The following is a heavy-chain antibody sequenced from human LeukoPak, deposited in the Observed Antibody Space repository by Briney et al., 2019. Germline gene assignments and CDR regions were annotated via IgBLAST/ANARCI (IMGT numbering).Heavy chain of an antibody. J-gene: IGHJ6*03. CDR3: ARPPALDTAMAHYYYYMDV. Sequence: GGSLRLSCAASGFTFSSYWMHWVRQAPGKGLVWVSRINSDGSSTSYADSVKGRFTISRDNAKNTLYLQMNSLRAEDTAVYYCARPPALDTAMAHYYYYMDVWGKGTTVTVSS. V-gene: IGHV3-74*01. CDR2: INSDGSST. CDR1: GFTFSSYW. D-gene: IGHD5-18*01.